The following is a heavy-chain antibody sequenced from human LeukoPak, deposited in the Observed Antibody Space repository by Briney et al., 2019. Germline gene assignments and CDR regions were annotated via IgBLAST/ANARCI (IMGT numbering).Heavy chain of an antibody. CDR1: GFTFDSCS. Sequence: HPGGSLRLSCAASGFTFDSCSMSWVRQAPGKGLEWVSYITSGSSTIYYPDSVKGRFTISRDNAKNSLYLQMNSLRAEDTAVYYCARPLRESGYFYFDYWGQGTLVTVSS. CDR3: ARPLRESGYFYFDY. J-gene: IGHJ4*02. V-gene: IGHV3-48*04. CDR2: ITSGSSTI. D-gene: IGHD3-3*01.